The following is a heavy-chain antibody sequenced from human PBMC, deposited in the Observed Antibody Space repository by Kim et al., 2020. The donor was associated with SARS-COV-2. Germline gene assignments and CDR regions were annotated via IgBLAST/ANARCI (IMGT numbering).Heavy chain of an antibody. J-gene: IGHJ4*02. D-gene: IGHD3-10*01. Sequence: GETIYAQKFQGRVTMTEDTSTDTAYMELSSLRSEDTAVYYCATGLLWPDYWGQGTLVTVSS. CDR3: ATGLLWPDY. CDR2: GET. V-gene: IGHV1-24*01.